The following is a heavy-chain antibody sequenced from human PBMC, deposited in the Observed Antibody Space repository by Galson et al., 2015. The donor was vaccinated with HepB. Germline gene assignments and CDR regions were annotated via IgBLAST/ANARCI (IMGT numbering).Heavy chain of an antibody. D-gene: IGHD1-26*01. CDR3: AKDPRRILGGTVVGDYYNYYMDV. V-gene: IGHV3-30*18. CDR2: ISYVGTNI. Sequence: SLRLSCAASSGFPFSSYGLCWVRQAPGKALEWVAVISYVGTNIYYADSVKGLFTIPRDNSKNTLYLQMNSMRREDTAVYYCAKDPRRILGGTVVGDYYNYYMDVWGKGTTVIVSS. CDR1: GFPFSSYG. J-gene: IGHJ6*03.